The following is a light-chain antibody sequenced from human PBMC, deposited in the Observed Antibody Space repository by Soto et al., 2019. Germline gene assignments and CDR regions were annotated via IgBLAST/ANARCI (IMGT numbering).Light chain of an antibody. Sequence: QSALTQPASVSGSPGQSITISCTGTSSDVGDYPYVSWYQQHPGKVPKLIIYEVTNRPSGVTSRFSGSKSENTASLTISGLQAEDEAEYYCSSYSATNTLVFGSGTKVTVL. J-gene: IGLJ1*01. CDR3: SSYSATNTLV. V-gene: IGLV2-14*01. CDR2: EVT. CDR1: SSDVGDYPY.